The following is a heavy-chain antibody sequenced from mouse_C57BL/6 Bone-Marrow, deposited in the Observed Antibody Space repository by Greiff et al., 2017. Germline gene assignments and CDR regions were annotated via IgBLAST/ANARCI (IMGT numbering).Heavy chain of an antibody. CDR3: ARHALLLRSSYFDY. CDR1: GFTFSSYG. CDR2: ISSGGSYT. D-gene: IGHD1-1*01. J-gene: IGHJ2*01. Sequence: EVKLMESGGDLVKPGGSLKLSCAASGFTFSSYGMSWVRQTPDKRLEWVATISSGGSYTYYPDSVKGRFTISRDNAKNTLYLQMSSLKSEDTAMYYCARHALLLRSSYFDYWGQGTTLTVSS. V-gene: IGHV5-6*01.